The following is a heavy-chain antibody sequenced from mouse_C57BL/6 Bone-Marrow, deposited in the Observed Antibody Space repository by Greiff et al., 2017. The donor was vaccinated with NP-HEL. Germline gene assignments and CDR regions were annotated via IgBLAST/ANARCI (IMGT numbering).Heavy chain of an antibody. CDR2: IHPNSGST. Sequence: QVQLQQPGAELVKPGASVKLSCKASGYTFTSYWMHWVKQRPGQGLEWIGMIHPNSGSTNYNEKFKSKATLTVDKSSSTAYMQLSSLTSEDSAVYYCARDDGYYHSWFAYWGQGTLVTVSA. CDR1: GYTFTSYW. CDR3: ARDDGYYHSWFAY. J-gene: IGHJ3*01. V-gene: IGHV1-64*01. D-gene: IGHD2-3*01.